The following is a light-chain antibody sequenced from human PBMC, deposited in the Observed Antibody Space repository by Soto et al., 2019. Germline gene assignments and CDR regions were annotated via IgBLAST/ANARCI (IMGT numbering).Light chain of an antibody. J-gene: IGKJ2*01. CDR2: GAS. CDR1: QSVTSNY. Sequence: EIVLTQSPGTLSLSPGERATLSCRASQSVTSNYLAWYQQKPGQAPRLLIYGASRRATGISDRFSGSGSGTDFTLTISRLEPEDFAVYYCQPYGSSPRTFGQGTKLEIK. V-gene: IGKV3-20*01. CDR3: QPYGSSPRT.